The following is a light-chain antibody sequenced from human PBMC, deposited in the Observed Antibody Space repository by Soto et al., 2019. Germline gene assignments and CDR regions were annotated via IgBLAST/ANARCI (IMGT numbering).Light chain of an antibody. J-gene: IGLJ1*01. Sequence: QSALTQPASVSGSPGQSITISCTGTSSDVGAYDFVSWYQQHPGKAPKLLIYDVSNRPSGVSNRFSGSRSGNTASLTISGLQAEDEADYYCNSYTTSSTDGFGTGTKVTVL. CDR2: DVS. V-gene: IGLV2-14*01. CDR3: NSYTTSSTDG. CDR1: SSDVGAYDF.